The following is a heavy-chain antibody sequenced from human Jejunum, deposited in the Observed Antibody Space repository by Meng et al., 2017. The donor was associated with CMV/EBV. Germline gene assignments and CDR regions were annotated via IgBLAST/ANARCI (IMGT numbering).Heavy chain of an antibody. CDR2: INAGNGNT. CDR1: GYTLTSYA. Sequence: QVQLVQSGAEWKKPGASVTVSCKASGYTLTSYAMHWVRQAPGQRLEWMGWINAGNGNTKYSQRFQGRVTITRDTSASTAYMELSSLRSEDTTVYYCARAGYDSSGYYPQPFDYWGQGTLVTVSS. D-gene: IGHD3-22*01. CDR3: ARAGYDSSGYYPQPFDY. J-gene: IGHJ4*02. V-gene: IGHV1-3*01.